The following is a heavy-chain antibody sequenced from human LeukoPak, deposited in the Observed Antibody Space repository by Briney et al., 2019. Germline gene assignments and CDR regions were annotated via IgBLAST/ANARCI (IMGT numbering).Heavy chain of an antibody. CDR2: IRYDGSNK. CDR3: AKVKGSITIFGVVRTPDYFDY. Sequence: GGSLRLSCAASGFTFSSYGMHWVRQAPGKGLEWVAFIRYDGSNKYYADSVKGRFTISRDNSKNTLYLQMNSLRAEDTAVYYCAKVKGSITIFGVVRTPDYFDYWGQGTLVTVSS. CDR1: GFTFSSYG. D-gene: IGHD3-3*01. J-gene: IGHJ4*02. V-gene: IGHV3-30*02.